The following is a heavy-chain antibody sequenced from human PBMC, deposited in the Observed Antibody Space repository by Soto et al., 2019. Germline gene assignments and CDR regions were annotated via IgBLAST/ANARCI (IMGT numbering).Heavy chain of an antibody. Sequence: PSETLSLTCTVSGGSISSSSYYWVWIRQPPGKGLEWIGYIYNSGSTDYNPSFRSRVTISVDTSKNQFSLKLNSVTAADTAVYYCARDLWGYCGTDCYPLDVWGQGTTVTVSS. CDR2: IYNSGST. CDR3: ARDLWGYCGTDCYPLDV. V-gene: IGHV4-39*07. CDR1: GGSISSSSYY. J-gene: IGHJ6*02. D-gene: IGHD2-21*02.